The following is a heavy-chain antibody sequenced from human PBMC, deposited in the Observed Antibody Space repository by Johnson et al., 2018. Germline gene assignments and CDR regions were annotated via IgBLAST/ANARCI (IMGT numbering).Heavy chain of an antibody. CDR3: AKDRSVRYSSRWSDAFDI. Sequence: VQLVESGGALVQPGGSLRLSCVASGFSFSTNAMTWVRQAPGKGLEWVSGISDSGYNPYYADSVKGRFSISRDNSKNTLYVQMDSLRAEDTAVYYCAKDRSVRYSSRWSDAFDIWGPGTMVTVSS. V-gene: IGHV3-23*04. CDR2: ISDSGYNP. J-gene: IGHJ3*02. CDR1: GFSFSTNA. D-gene: IGHD6-13*01.